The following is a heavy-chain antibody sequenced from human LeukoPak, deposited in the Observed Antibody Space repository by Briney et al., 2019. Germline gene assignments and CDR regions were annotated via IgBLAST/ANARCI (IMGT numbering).Heavy chain of an antibody. CDR2: INHRGII. CDR1: GGSFSGYY. J-gene: IGHJ3*01. Sequence: SEILSLTCAVYGGSFSGYYWSRIRQPPGKGLEWIGEINHRGIIDYNPSLKSRVTISVDTSKNHFSLKLSSVTAADTAVYYCARGFCSSTSCDASDAFDVWGQGTMVTVSA. D-gene: IGHD2-2*01. V-gene: IGHV4-34*01. CDR3: ARGFCSSTSCDASDAFDV.